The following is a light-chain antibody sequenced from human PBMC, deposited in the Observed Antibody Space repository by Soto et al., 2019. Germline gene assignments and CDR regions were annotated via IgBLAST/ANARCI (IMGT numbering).Light chain of an antibody. Sequence: QSVLTQPPSVSGAPGQRVTISCTGGSSNIGAGYDVHWYQQTPGTAPKLLIYSNNQRPSGVPDRFSGSKSGTSASLAISGLQSEDEADYYCAAWDDSLSGWVFGGGTKVTVL. J-gene: IGLJ3*02. CDR1: SSNIGAGYD. CDR2: SNN. CDR3: AAWDDSLSGWV. V-gene: IGLV1-40*01.